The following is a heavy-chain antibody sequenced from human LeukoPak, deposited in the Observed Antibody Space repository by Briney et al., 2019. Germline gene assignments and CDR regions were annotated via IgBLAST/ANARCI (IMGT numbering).Heavy chain of an antibody. D-gene: IGHD5-18*01. J-gene: IGHJ4*02. CDR3: AREGYQLLQTRGYSYDD. V-gene: IGHV1-69*13. CDR1: GGTFSSYA. Sequence: SVKVSCKASGGTFSSYAISWVRQAPGQGLEWMGGIIPIFGTANYAQKFQGRVTITADESTSTAYMELSSLRSEDTAVYYCAREGYQLLQTRGYSYDDWGQGTLVTVSS. CDR2: IIPIFGTA.